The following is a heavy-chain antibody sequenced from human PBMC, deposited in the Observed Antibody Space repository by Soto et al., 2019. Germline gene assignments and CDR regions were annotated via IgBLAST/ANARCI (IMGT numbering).Heavy chain of an antibody. J-gene: IGHJ4*02. Sequence: ASVKVSCKASGGTFSSYAISWVRQAPGQGLEWMGGIIPIFGTANYAQKFQGRVTITADESTSTAYMELSSLRSEDTAVYYCARGIVGHGDYRSRFDYWGQGTLVTVSS. CDR1: GGTFSSYA. V-gene: IGHV1-69*13. CDR3: ARGIVGHGDYRSRFDY. CDR2: IIPIFGTA. D-gene: IGHD4-17*01.